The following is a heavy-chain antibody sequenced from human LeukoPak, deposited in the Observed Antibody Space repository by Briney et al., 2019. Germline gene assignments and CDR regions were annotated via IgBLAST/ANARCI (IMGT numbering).Heavy chain of an antibody. V-gene: IGHV5-51*01. Sequence: GESLKISCKGSGDNFTNYWIGWVRQMPGKGLEWMGIIYPGDSDTRYRPYFQGQVTISADKSISTAYLQWSSLKASDTAIYYCARSAWYSSSSPIDYWGQGTLVTVSS. CDR3: ARSAWYSSSSPIDY. CDR1: GDNFTNYW. CDR2: IYPGDSDT. J-gene: IGHJ4*02. D-gene: IGHD6-6*01.